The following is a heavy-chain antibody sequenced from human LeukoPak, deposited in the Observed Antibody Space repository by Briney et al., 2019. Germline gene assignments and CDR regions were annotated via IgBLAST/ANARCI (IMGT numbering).Heavy chain of an antibody. V-gene: IGHV1-24*01. CDR3: ATPYKTFDSRTAWGKFYY. CDR1: GYTLNELS. J-gene: IGHJ4*02. CDR2: YDPEEGET. Sequence: ASVKVSCKVSGYTLNELSIHCVRQAPGKGLEWMGGYDPEEGETIYAQQFQGRVTMTEDTSTDTAYMDLRSLRSEDTAPYYCATPYKTFDSRTAWGKFYYWGQGTLVTVSS. D-gene: IGHD3-16*01.